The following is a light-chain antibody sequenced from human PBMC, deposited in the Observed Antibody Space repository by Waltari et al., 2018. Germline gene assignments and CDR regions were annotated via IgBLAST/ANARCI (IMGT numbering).Light chain of an antibody. J-gene: IGLJ2*01. CDR2: DND. CDR3: ATWDNSLTDVV. Sequence: QSVLTQPPSVSAAPGQKVTISCSGGTSNIGNYYVSWYQHLPGAAPKLLISDNDKRPSGVPDRVSAAKSGTSATLGITGLQSGDEADYYCATWDNSLTDVVFGGGTKLTVL. CDR1: TSNIGNYY. V-gene: IGLV1-51*01.